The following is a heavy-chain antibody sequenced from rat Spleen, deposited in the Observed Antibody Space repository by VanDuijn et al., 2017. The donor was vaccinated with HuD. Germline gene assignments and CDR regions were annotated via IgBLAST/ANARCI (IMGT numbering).Heavy chain of an antibody. D-gene: IGHD1-11*01. CDR1: GFTFSDYY. CDR3: ARSGDGGYYFDY. J-gene: IGHJ2*01. V-gene: IGHV5-29*01. Sequence: EVQLVESDGGLVQPGRSLKLSCAASGFTFSDYYMAWVRQAPTKGLEWVATISYDGSSTYYRDSVKGRFTISRDNAKSTLYLQMDSLRSEDTATYYCARSGDGGYYFDYWGQGVMVTVSS. CDR2: ISYDGSST.